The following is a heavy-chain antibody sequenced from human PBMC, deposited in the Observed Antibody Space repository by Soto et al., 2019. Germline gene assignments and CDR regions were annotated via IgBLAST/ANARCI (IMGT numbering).Heavy chain of an antibody. CDR3: ARGREVVALWYFDY. Sequence: QVQLVESGGGVVQPGRSLRLSCAASGFTFSSYGMHWVRQAPGKGLEWVAVIWYDGSNKYYADSVKGRFTISRDNSKNTLYLQMNSLRAEDTAVYYCARGREVVALWYFDYWGQGTLVTVSS. V-gene: IGHV3-33*01. CDR2: IWYDGSNK. CDR1: GFTFSSYG. J-gene: IGHJ4*02. D-gene: IGHD2-15*01.